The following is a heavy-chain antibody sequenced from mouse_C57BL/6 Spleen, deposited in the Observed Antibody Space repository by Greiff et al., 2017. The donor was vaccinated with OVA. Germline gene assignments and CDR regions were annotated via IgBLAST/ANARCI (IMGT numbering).Heavy chain of an antibody. Sequence: QVQLQQSGAELVKPGASVKISCKASGYAFRSYCMNWVKQRPGKGLEWIGQIYPGDGDTNYNGKFKGKATLTADKSSSTAYMQLSSLTSEDSAVYFCARRTALLDYFDYWGQGTTLTVSS. CDR2: IYPGDGDT. D-gene: IGHD1-2*01. J-gene: IGHJ2*01. CDR3: ARRTALLDYFDY. V-gene: IGHV1-80*01. CDR1: GYAFRSYC.